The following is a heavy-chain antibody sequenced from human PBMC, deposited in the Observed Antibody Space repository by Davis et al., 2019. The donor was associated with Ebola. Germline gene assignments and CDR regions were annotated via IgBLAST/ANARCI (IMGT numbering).Heavy chain of an antibody. CDR1: GGSFSGYY. V-gene: IGHV4-34*01. J-gene: IGHJ4*02. D-gene: IGHD2-15*01. CDR3: ARVCSGANCLDH. Sequence: SETLSLTCAVYGGSFSGYYWSWIRQAPGKGLEWIGEINQGGSTNYHPSLKSRVTISVDTSKSHFSLNLRSVTAADTAFYYCARVCSGANCLDHWKQGALVTVSS. CDR2: INQGGST.